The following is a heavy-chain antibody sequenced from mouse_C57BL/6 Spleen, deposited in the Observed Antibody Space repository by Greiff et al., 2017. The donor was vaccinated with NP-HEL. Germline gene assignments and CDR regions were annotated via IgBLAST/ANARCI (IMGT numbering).Heavy chain of an antibody. D-gene: IGHD2-5*01. Sequence: EVKLMESGGGLVKPGGSLKLSCAASGFTFSSYAMSWVRQTPEKRLEWVATISDGGSYTYYPDNVKGRFTISRDNAKNNLYLQMSHLKSEDTAMYYCARGYYSNYLYWYFDVWGTGTTVTVSS. CDR2: ISDGGSYT. CDR3: ARGYYSNYLYWYFDV. CDR1: GFTFSSYA. V-gene: IGHV5-4*03. J-gene: IGHJ1*03.